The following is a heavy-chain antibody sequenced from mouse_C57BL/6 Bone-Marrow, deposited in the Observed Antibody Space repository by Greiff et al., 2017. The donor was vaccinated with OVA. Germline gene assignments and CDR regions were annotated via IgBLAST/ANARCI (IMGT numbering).Heavy chain of an antibody. CDR1: GFTFSSYG. V-gene: IGHV5-6*01. Sequence: EVQGVESGGDLVKPGGSLKLSCAASGFTFSSYGMSWVRQTPDKRLEWVATISSGGSYTYYPDSVKGRFTISRDNAKNTLYLQMSSLKSEDTAMYYCASPAAWFAYWGQGTLVTVSA. CDR2: ISSGGSYT. J-gene: IGHJ3*01. CDR3: ASPAAWFAY.